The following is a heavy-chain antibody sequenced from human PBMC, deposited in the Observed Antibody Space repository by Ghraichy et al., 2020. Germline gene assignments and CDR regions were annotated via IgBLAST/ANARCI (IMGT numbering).Heavy chain of an antibody. D-gene: IGHD2-2*01. J-gene: IGHJ6*02. CDR2: IYSGGKT. V-gene: IGHV3-66*01. Sequence: GESLNISCAASGFTVSNNYMNWVRQAPGKGLEWVSLIYSGGKTDYADSVKGRFTISRDSSRNTLYLQMNNLRADETAVYYCARDPPYRPWVWGQGTTVTVSS. CDR1: GFTVSNNY. CDR3: ARDPPYRPWV.